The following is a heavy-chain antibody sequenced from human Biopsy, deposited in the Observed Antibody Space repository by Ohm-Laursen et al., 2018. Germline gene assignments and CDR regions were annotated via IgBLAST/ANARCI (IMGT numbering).Heavy chain of an antibody. J-gene: IGHJ4*02. CDR3: ARGSNEYGGLYFPR. V-gene: IGHV4-59*11. D-gene: IGHD4-23*01. Sequence: SDTLSLTWTVSGGSFTGHYWSWIRQPPGKGLEWIGHISHTGYTSYKSSLKSRVTISLDTSRKHFSLRLTSLAAADTAVYYCARGSNEYGGLYFPRWGQGTLVTVSS. CDR2: ISHTGYT. CDR1: GGSFTGHY.